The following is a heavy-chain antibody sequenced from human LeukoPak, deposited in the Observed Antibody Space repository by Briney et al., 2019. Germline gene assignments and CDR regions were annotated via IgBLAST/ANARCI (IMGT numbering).Heavy chain of an antibody. CDR3: AKDGYIVVVPAALPYYFDY. J-gene: IGHJ4*02. CDR1: GFTFSSYG. Sequence: GRSLRLSCAASGFTFSSYGMHWVRQAPGKGLEWVAVISYDGSNKYYADSVKGRSTISRDNSKNTLYLRMNSLRAEDTAVYYCAKDGYIVVVPAALPYYFDYWGQGTLVTVSS. V-gene: IGHV3-30*18. D-gene: IGHD2-2*01. CDR2: ISYDGSNK.